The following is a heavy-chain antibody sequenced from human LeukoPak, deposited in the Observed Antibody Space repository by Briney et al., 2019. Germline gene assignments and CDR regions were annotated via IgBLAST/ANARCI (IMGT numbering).Heavy chain of an antibody. D-gene: IGHD3-10*01. Sequence: GASVKVSCKASGGTFSSYAISWVRQAPGQGLEWMGGIIPIFGTANYAQKFQGRVTITADESTSTAYMELSSLRSEDTAVYYCAREAYYYGSGSYYTGRAPHGMDVWGQGTTVTVSS. CDR1: GGTFSSYA. CDR3: AREAYYYGSGSYYTGRAPHGMDV. V-gene: IGHV1-69*13. CDR2: IIPIFGTA. J-gene: IGHJ6*02.